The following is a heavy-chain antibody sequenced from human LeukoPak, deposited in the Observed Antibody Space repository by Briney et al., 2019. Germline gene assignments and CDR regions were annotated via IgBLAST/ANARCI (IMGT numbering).Heavy chain of an antibody. CDR1: GFTFSSYA. CDR2: ISYDGSYK. Sequence: GGSLRLACAASGFTFSSYAMSWVRQAPGKGLEWVAVISYDGSYKYHADSVKGRFTISRDNSRNTLYLQMNSLRAEDTAVYYCARGISMVRGVIPSYNWFDPWGQGTLVTVSS. D-gene: IGHD3-10*01. J-gene: IGHJ5*02. CDR3: ARGISMVRGVIPSYNWFDP. V-gene: IGHV3-30-3*01.